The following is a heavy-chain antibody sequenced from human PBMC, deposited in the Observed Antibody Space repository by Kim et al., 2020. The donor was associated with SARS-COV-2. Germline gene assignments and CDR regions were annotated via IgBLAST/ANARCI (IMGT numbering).Heavy chain of an antibody. Sequence: GGSLRLSCAASGFTFSDYYMSWIRQAPGKGLEWVSYISSSSSYTNYADSVKGRFTISRDNAKNSLYLQMNSLRAEDTAVYYCARDRGIAAANDAFDIWGQGTMVTVSS. J-gene: IGHJ3*02. CDR3: ARDRGIAAANDAFDI. CDR1: GFTFSDYY. V-gene: IGHV3-11*06. CDR2: ISSSSSYT. D-gene: IGHD6-13*01.